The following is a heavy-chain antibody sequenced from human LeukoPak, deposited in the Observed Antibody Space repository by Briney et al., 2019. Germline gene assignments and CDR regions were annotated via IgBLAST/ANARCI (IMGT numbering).Heavy chain of an antibody. CDR1: GYTFTTYG. D-gene: IGHD4-23*01. J-gene: IGHJ4*02. V-gene: IGHV1-18*01. Sequence: ASVKVSCKASGYTFTTYGISCVRQAPGQGLEWMGWISAYNGNTNFAQKFQGRVAMTTDTPTTTAYMELRNLRSDDTAVYYCGRGPAMVATRLDFWGQGTLVTVSS. CDR2: ISAYNGNT. CDR3: GRGPAMVATRLDF.